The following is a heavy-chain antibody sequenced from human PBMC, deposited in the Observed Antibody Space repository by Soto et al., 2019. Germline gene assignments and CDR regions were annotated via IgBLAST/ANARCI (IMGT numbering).Heavy chain of an antibody. J-gene: IGHJ4*02. CDR1: GGFTSSYY. Sequence: PSETLSLTCTVSGGFTSSYYWSWIRQPPGKGLEWIGYIYYSGSTNYNPSLKSRVTISVDTSKNQFSLKLSSVTAADTAVYYCARGPTIGYWGQGTLVTVSS. CDR2: IYYSGST. CDR3: ARGPTIGY. V-gene: IGHV4-59*12. D-gene: IGHD2-2*01.